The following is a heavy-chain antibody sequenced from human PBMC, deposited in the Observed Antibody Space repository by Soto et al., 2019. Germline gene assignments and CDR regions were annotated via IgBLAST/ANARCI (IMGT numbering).Heavy chain of an antibody. CDR1: GGSISSGGYY. CDR3: ARGIAARLNYYYYMDV. D-gene: IGHD6-6*01. CDR2: IYYSGST. Sequence: SETLSLTCTVSGGSISSGGYYWSWIRQHPGKGLEWIGYIYYSGSTYYNPSLKSRVTISVDTSKNQFSLKLSSVTAADTAVYYCARGIAARLNYYYYMDVWGKGTTVTVSS. J-gene: IGHJ6*03. V-gene: IGHV4-31*03.